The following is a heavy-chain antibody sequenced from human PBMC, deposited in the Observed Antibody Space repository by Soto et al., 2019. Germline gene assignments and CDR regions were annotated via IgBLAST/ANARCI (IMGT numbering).Heavy chain of an antibody. CDR3: ATWHEREHAYDV. V-gene: IGHV3-53*01. J-gene: IGHJ3*01. CDR2: LYDVDGS. Sequence: DVQLVESGGGLIQPGETLRLSCAAFGLTISGKKYVAWVRQAQGKGLEWVSALYDVDGSFYADSVKGRFTTSGDSSNTTVYLQMNDLRPDDTAVYDCATWHEREHAYDVWGQGTPVTVSS. D-gene: IGHD1-1*01. CDR1: GLTISGKKY.